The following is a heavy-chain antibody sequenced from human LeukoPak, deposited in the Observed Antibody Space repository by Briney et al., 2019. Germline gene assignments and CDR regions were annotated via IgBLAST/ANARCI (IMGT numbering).Heavy chain of an antibody. V-gene: IGHV3-53*01. Sequence: GGSLRLSCAASGFTVSSNYMSWVRQAPGKGLEWVSVIYSGGSTYYADSVKGRFTISRDNSKNTLYLQLNSLTAEDTAVYYCAKEGLYCSSTSCYVENWGQGTLVTVSS. D-gene: IGHD2-2*01. CDR2: IYSGGST. J-gene: IGHJ4*02. CDR1: GFTVSSNY. CDR3: AKEGLYCSSTSCYVEN.